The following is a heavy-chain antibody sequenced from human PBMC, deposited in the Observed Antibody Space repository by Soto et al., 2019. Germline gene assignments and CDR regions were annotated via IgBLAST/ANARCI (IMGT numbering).Heavy chain of an antibody. Sequence: EVQLLESGGGLVQPGGSLRLSCAASGFTFSNYAMSWVRQAPGKGLEWVSVIIGGGGNTNYADSVRGRFTISRDNSRTTLYLQMNSLRAEDTAVYHCAKYTNYYYFYYYIYVWGKGTTVTVSS. CDR1: GFTFSNYA. CDR3: AKYTNYYYFYYYIYV. CDR2: IIGGGGNT. J-gene: IGHJ6*03. D-gene: IGHD4-4*01. V-gene: IGHV3-23*01.